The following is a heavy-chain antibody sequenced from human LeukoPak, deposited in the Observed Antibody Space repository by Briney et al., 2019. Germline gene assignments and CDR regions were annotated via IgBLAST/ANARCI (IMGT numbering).Heavy chain of an antibody. V-gene: IGHV3-9*01. Sequence: PGRSLRLSCAASGFTFDDYAMHWVRQVPGKGLEWVSGISWNSGSMGYADSVKGRFTVSRDNAKNSLYLQMNSLRAEDTALYYCAKSGDRSAYYSPYYYYYYMDVWGKGTTVTISS. J-gene: IGHJ6*03. CDR1: GFTFDDYA. D-gene: IGHD3-22*01. CDR3: AKSGDRSAYYSPYYYYYYMDV. CDR2: ISWNSGSM.